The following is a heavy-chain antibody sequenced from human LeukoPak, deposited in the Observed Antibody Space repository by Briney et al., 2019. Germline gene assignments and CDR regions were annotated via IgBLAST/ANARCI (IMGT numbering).Heavy chain of an antibody. CDR3: ARRNGGLDY. CDR2: VNNDDSDR. J-gene: IGHJ4*02. V-gene: IGHV3-74*01. CDR1: GFTFNSYW. D-gene: IGHD3-16*01. Sequence: GGSLRLSCAASGFTFNSYWMHWVRQAPGKGLVWVSHVNNDDSDRSYADSVKGRFTISRDNAKNTLYLQMNCLRVEDTAVYYCARRNGGLDYWGQGTPVTVSS.